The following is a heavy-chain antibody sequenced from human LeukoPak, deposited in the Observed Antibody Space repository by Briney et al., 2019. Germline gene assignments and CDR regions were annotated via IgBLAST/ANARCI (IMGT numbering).Heavy chain of an antibody. CDR1: GFTFSSYW. CDR2: IKQDGSEK. J-gene: IGHJ6*03. Sequence: GGSLRLSCAASGFTFSSYWMSWVRQAPGKGLEWVANIKQDGSEKYYVDSVKGRFTISRDNAKNSLYLQMNSLRAEDTAVYYCAMEMATDYMDVWGKGTTVTVSS. D-gene: IGHD5-24*01. CDR3: AMEMATDYMDV. V-gene: IGHV3-7*04.